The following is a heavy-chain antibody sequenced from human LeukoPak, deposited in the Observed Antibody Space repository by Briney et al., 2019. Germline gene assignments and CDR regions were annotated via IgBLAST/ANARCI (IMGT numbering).Heavy chain of an antibody. CDR1: GFTFSSYA. CDR2: ISGSGGST. J-gene: IGHJ4*02. CDR3: AKVNLLGVVVTATLFDY. Sequence: QAGGSLRLSCAASGFTFSSYAMSWVRQAPGKGLEWVSAISGSGGSTYYADSVKGRFTISRDNSKNTLYLQMNSLRAEDTAVYYCAKVNLLGVVVTATLFDYWGLGTLVTVSS. D-gene: IGHD2-21*02. V-gene: IGHV3-23*01.